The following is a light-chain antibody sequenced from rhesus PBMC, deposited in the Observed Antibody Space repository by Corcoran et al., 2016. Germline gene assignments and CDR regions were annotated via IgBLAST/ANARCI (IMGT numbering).Light chain of an antibody. Sequence: QAALTQSPSVSGSPGQSVTISCTGTSSDIGGYNRVSWYQQHPGQAPKVMIYEVSKRPSGVSDRFSGSKSGNTASLTISGLQAEDEADYYCSSYASSSAYYIFGAGTRLTVL. CDR1: SSDIGGYNR. CDR3: SSYASSSAYYI. CDR2: EVS. J-gene: IGLJ1*01. V-gene: IGLV2-13*02.